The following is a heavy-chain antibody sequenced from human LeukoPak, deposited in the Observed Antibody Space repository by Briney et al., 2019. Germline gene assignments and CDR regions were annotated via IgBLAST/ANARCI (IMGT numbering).Heavy chain of an antibody. CDR3: AKVSSSWPHYYFDY. D-gene: IGHD6-13*01. J-gene: IGHJ4*02. V-gene: IGHV4-39*07. Sequence: PSETLSLTCTASGGSISSSSYYWGWIRQPPGKGLEWIGSIYYSGSTYYNPSLKSRVTISVDTSKNQFSLKLTSVTAADTAVYYCAKVSSSWPHYYFDYWGQGTLVTVSS. CDR2: IYYSGST. CDR1: GGSISSSSYY.